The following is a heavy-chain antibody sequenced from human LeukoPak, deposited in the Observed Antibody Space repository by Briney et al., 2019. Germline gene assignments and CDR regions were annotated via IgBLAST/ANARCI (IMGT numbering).Heavy chain of an antibody. CDR2: ISWNSGSI. J-gene: IGHJ4*02. Sequence: GGSLRLSCAASGFTFDDYAMHWVRQAPGKGLEWVSGISWNSGSIGYADSVKGRLTISRDNAKNSLYLQMNSLRAEDTALYYCAKGPRGEYYYDSSGYYPYWGQGTLVTVSS. CDR3: AKGPRGEYYYDSSGYYPY. V-gene: IGHV3-9*01. D-gene: IGHD3-22*01. CDR1: GFTFDDYA.